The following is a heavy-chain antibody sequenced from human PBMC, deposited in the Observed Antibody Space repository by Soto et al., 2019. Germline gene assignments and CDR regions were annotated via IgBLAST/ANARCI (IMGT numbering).Heavy chain of an antibody. V-gene: IGHV3-43*01. Sequence: ESGGVVVQPGGSLRLSCAASGFTFDDYTMHWVRQAPGKGLEWVSLINWAGDSTYYADSVRGRFTISRDNSKNSLYLQMNSLRTEDTALYYCAKEVARQDDIWGQGTMVTVSS. CDR1: GFTFDDYT. CDR2: INWAGDST. CDR3: AKEVARQDDI. J-gene: IGHJ3*02. D-gene: IGHD5-12*01.